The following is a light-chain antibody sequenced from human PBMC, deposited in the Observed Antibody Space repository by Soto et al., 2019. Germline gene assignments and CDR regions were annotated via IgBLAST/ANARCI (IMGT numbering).Light chain of an antibody. CDR1: TGTVTSGHY. J-gene: IGLJ2*01. CDR2: STD. CDR3: LLYDGGAVV. V-gene: IGLV7-43*01. Sequence: QAVVTQEPSLTVSPGGTVTLTCTSSTGTVTSGHYPNWLQQKPGQAPRALIYSTDTSHSWTPARFSGSLLGGKAALTLSGVQPEDEADYYCLLYDGGAVVFGGGTKLTVL.